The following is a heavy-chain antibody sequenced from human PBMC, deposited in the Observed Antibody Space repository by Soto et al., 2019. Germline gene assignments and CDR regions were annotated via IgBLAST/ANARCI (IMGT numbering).Heavy chain of an antibody. CDR2: ISSSSRTI. D-gene: IGHD2-15*01. CDR1: GFSFSSYR. Sequence: PGGSLRLSCAASGFSFSSYRMNWVRQAPGKGPEWLSYISSSSRTIYCADSVKGRFTISRDNAQNSLSLQMNSLRDEDTAIYYCARDWGYCSGGTCHYGMDVWGQGTTVTVSS. V-gene: IGHV3-48*02. J-gene: IGHJ6*02. CDR3: ARDWGYCSGGTCHYGMDV.